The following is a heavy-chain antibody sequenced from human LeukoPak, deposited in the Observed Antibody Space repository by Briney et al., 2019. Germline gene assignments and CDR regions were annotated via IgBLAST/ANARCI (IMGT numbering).Heavy chain of an antibody. CDR2: ISYDGSNK. CDR1: GFTSSSYG. J-gene: IGHJ4*02. V-gene: IGHV3-30*18. CDR3: AKDIKSFYDGFDY. Sequence: GGSLRLSCAASGFTSSSYGMHWVRQAPGKGLEWVAVISYDGSNKYYADSVKGRFTISRDNSKNTLYLQMNSLRAEDTAVYYCAKDIKSFYDGFDYWGQGTLVTVSS. D-gene: IGHD2/OR15-2a*01.